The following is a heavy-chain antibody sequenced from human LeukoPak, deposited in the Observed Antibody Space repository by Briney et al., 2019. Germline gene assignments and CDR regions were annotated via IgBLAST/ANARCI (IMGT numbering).Heavy chain of an antibody. CDR2: INQAGSEK. D-gene: IGHD1-14*01. CDR3: ARDHTEPGVIFDY. Sequence: PGGSLRLSCAASGFTFTNYAMSWVRQAPGKGLEWVANINQAGSEKYYVDSVKGRFTISRDNAKNSLYLQMNSLRAEDRAVYYCARDHTEPGVIFDYWGQGTLVTVSS. J-gene: IGHJ4*02. CDR1: GFTFTNYA. V-gene: IGHV3-7*05.